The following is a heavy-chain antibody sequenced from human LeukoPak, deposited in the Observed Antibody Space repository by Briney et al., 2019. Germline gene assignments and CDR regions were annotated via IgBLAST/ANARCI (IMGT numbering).Heavy chain of an antibody. V-gene: IGHV4-4*07. J-gene: IGHJ4*02. D-gene: IGHD3-10*01. CDR1: GGSISSYY. Sequence: PSETLSLTCTVSGGSISSYYWSWIRQPAGKGLEWIGRIYTSGSTNYNPSLKSRVTMSVDTSKNQFSLKLSSVTAADTAVHYCARDHPTGVRPRGTLFDYWGQGTLVTVSS. CDR2: IYTSGST. CDR3: ARDHPTGVRPRGTLFDY.